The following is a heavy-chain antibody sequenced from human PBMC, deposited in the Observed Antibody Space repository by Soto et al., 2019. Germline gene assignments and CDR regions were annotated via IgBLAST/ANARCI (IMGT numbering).Heavy chain of an antibody. Sequence: SGPTLVNPTETLTLTCTFSGFSLTSPGMCVSWIRQSPGKALEWLALIERDDDDKYFSTSLKTRLTISKDTRKNQVVLTMANMEPADTATYYCARSIRGPRRFNGMDVWGQGTTVTVSS. D-gene: IGHD1-20*01. CDR1: GFSLTSPGMC. J-gene: IGHJ6*02. CDR3: ARSIRGPRRFNGMDV. V-gene: IGHV2-70*13. CDR2: IERDDDDK.